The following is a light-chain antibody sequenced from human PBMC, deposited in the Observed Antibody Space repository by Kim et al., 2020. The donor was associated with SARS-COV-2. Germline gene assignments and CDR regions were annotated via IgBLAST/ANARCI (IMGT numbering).Light chain of an antibody. CDR2: DAS. Sequence: DIQMTQSPSTLSASVGDRVTITCRASQSIGRWLAWYQQKPGKAPKLLMFDASALESGVPSRFSGSGSGTEFSLTINNVQPDDFATYYSQQYSSYSGGGTFGQGTKVDIK. CDR1: QSIGRW. CDR3: QQYSSYSGGGT. J-gene: IGKJ1*01. V-gene: IGKV1-5*01.